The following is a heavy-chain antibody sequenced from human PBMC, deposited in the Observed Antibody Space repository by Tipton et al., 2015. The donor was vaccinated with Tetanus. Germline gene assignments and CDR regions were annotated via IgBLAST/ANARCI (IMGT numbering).Heavy chain of an antibody. V-gene: IGHV4-4*02. CDR3: ARGPKHWLTAGQVY. J-gene: IGHJ4*02. D-gene: IGHD6-19*01. CDR2: IHQSGSA. CDR1: GGSISSGNW. Sequence: GLVKPSGTLSLTCAVSGGSISSGNWWGWVRQSPGKGLEWIGEIHQSGSASYNPSLKSRVSMSVDKSKDQFSLHLNSVTAADTAIYYCARGPKHWLTAGQVYWGQGTLVTVSS.